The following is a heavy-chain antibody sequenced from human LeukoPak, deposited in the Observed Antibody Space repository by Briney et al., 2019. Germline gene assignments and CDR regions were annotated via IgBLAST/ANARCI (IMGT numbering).Heavy chain of an antibody. CDR3: ARARSGWSRLFDY. V-gene: IGHV4-4*02. J-gene: IGHJ4*02. CDR2: IYHSGST. CDR1: GGSISSSNW. D-gene: IGHD6-19*01. Sequence: SETLSLTCAVSGGSISSSNWWSWVRQPPGKGLEWIGEIYHSGSTNYNPSLKSRVTISVDTSKNQFSLKLSSVTAADTAVYYCARARSGWSRLFDYWGQGTLVTVSS.